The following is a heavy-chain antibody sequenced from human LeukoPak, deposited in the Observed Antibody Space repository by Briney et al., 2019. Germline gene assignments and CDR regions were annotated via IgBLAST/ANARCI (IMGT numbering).Heavy chain of an antibody. CDR2: IYYSGST. D-gene: IGHD2-2*02. Sequence: SETLSLTCTVSGGSISSYYWSWIRQPPGKGLEWIGYIYYSGSTNYNPSLKSRVTISVDTSKNQFSLELSSVTAADTAVYYCARGRVPAAIRYYYYYGMDVWGQGTTVTVSS. CDR1: GGSISSYY. J-gene: IGHJ6*02. V-gene: IGHV4-59*01. CDR3: ARGRVPAAIRYYYYYGMDV.